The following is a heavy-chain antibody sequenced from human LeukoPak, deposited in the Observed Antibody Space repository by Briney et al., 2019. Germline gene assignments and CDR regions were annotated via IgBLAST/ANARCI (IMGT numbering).Heavy chain of an antibody. CDR2: ISGSGGST. CDR3: AKVDSEGYPYYYYYMDV. D-gene: IGHD5-24*01. J-gene: IGHJ6*03. Sequence: PGGSLRLSCAASGFTFSSYAMSRVRQAPGKGLEWVSAISGSGGSTYYADSVKGRFTISRDNSKNTLYLQMNSLRAEDTAVYYCAKVDSEGYPYYYYYMDVWGKGTTVTVSS. V-gene: IGHV3-23*01. CDR1: GFTFSSYA.